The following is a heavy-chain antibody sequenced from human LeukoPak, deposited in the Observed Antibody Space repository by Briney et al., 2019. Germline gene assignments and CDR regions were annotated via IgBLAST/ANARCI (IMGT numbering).Heavy chain of an antibody. V-gene: IGHV4-30-4*08. J-gene: IGHJ4*02. CDR1: GGSISSGDYY. D-gene: IGHD2-2*01. CDR2: IYYSGST. CDR3: ARGYCSSTSCYGGFDY. Sequence: SETLSLTCTVSGGSISSGDYYWRWIRQPPGKGLEWIGYIYYSGSTYYNPSLKSRVTISVDTSKNQFSLKLSSVTAADTAVYYCARGYCSSTSCYGGFDYWGQGTLVTVSS.